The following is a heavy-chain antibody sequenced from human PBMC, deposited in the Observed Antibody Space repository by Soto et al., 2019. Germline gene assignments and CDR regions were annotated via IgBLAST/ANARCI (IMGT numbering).Heavy chain of an antibody. CDR3: AKVPYSGYDLSQPLDY. CDR2: ISYDGSNK. J-gene: IGHJ4*02. D-gene: IGHD5-12*01. V-gene: IGHV3-30*18. CDR1: GFTFSSYG. Sequence: PGGSLRLSCAASGFTFSSYGMHWVRQAPGKGLGWVAVISYDGSNKYYADSVKGRFTISRDNSKNTLYLQMNSLRAEDTAVYYCAKVPYSGYDLSQPLDYWGQGTLVTVSS.